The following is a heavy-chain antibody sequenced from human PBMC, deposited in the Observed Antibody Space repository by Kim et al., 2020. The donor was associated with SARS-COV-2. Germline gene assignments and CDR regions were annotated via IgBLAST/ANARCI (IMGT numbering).Heavy chain of an antibody. D-gene: IGHD6-25*01. Sequence: GATTLTQKFQGRVTMTRDTSVSTMYMELNNLRSDDTAIYYCARDSPAAHYWGQGTLVTVSS. CDR3: ARDSPAAHY. V-gene: IGHV1-2*02. CDR2: GAT. J-gene: IGHJ4*02.